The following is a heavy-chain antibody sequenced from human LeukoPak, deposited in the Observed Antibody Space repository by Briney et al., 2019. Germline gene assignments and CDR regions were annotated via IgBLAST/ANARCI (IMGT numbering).Heavy chain of an antibody. D-gene: IGHD7-27*01. CDR1: RFTFRSYG. V-gene: IGHV3-30*02. J-gene: IGHJ4*02. Sequence: GGSLRLSCAASRFTFRSYGMHWVRQAPGKGLEWVAFIRPDGSNKYYADSVKGRFTISRDNSKNTLYLQMNSLRAEDTAVYYCAKDSNWAFDYWGQGTLVTASS. CDR3: AKDSNWAFDY. CDR2: IRPDGSNK.